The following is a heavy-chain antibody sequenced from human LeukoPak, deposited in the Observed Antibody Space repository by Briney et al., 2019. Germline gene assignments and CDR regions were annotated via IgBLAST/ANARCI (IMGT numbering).Heavy chain of an antibody. CDR3: ARRGWQLLDWHLDL. CDR2: INHSGST. CDR1: GGSFSGYY. Sequence: ASETLSLTCAVYGGSFSGYYWSWIRQPPGKGLEWIGEINHSGSTNYNPSLKSRVTISVDKSKNQFSLKLTSVTAADTAVYYCARRGWQLLDWHLDLWGRGTLVTVSS. J-gene: IGHJ2*01. V-gene: IGHV4-34*01. D-gene: IGHD2-8*02.